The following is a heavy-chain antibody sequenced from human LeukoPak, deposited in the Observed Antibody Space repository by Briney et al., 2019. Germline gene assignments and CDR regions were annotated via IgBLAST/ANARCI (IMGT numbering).Heavy chain of an antibody. D-gene: IGHD5-12*01. Sequence: SETLSLTCAVYGGSFSGYYWTWIRQPPGKGLEWIGEIDHSGSTNYNPSLKSRVTISVDTSKNQFSLKLSSVTAADTAVYYCARGHSGYARHRPYYMDVWGKGTTVTVSS. CDR2: IDHSGST. CDR3: ARGHSGYARHRPYYMDV. CDR1: GGSFSGYY. V-gene: IGHV4-34*01. J-gene: IGHJ6*03.